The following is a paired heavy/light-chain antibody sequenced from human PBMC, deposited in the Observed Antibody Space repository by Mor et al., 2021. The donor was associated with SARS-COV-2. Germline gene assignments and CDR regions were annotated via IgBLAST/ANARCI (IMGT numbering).Light chain of an antibody. CDR3: QQYYNTPRT. J-gene: IGKJ1*01. V-gene: IGKV4-1*01. CDR2: WAS. CDR1: RTVLYSSNNMNY. Sequence: DIVMTQSPESLAVSLGERATIKCKSSRTVLYSSNNMNYLAWYQQKPRQPPKLLISWASTRESGVPDRFSGSGSGTDFTLTISSLQAEDVAVYYCQQYYNTPRTFGQGTKVEIK.
Heavy chain of an antibody. Sequence: EVQLLESGGGLVRPGGSLRVSCTVSGLSFINAYMNWVRQAPGKGLEWVGRIKSKSDGGTTEYGAPVKDRFIISRDESRSTFYLQMNNLKNEDTAVYYCAFGQWEVSYWGQGTLVTVSS. V-gene: IGHV3-15*01. CDR3: AFGQWEVSY. D-gene: IGHD1-26*01. CDR2: IKSKSDGGTT. J-gene: IGHJ4*02. CDR1: GLSFINAY.